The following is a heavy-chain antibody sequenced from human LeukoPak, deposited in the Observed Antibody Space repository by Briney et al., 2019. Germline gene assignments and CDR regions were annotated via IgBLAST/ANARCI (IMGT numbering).Heavy chain of an antibody. CDR2: IIPILGIA. CDR1: GGTFSSYA. J-gene: IGHJ4*02. Sequence: SVKVSCKASGGTFSSYAISWVRQAPGQGLEWMGRIIPILGIANYAQKFQGRVTITADKSTSTAYMELSSLRSEDTAVYYRARDRTSSMIVVVAYSWGQGTLVTVSS. CDR3: ARDRTSSMIVVVAYS. D-gene: IGHD3-22*01. V-gene: IGHV1-69*04.